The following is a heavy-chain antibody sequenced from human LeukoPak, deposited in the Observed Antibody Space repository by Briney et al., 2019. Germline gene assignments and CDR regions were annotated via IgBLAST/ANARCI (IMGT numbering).Heavy chain of an antibody. V-gene: IGHV4-59*01. D-gene: IGHD6-19*01. CDR1: TDSIRGYF. Sequence: SETLSLTCSVSTDSIRGYFWTWIRQPPGKGLEWIGYFYNSGRSKYNPSLKSRVTISVDTSKNQFSLKLSSVTAADTGVYYCARGLEDSGWQPFYFDSWGQGSLVSVSS. CDR2: FYNSGRS. J-gene: IGHJ4*02. CDR3: ARGLEDSGWQPFYFDS.